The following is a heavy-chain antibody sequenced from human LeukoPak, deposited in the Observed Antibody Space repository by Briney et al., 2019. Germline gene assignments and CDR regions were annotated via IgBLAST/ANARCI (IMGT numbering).Heavy chain of an antibody. D-gene: IGHD5-18*01. Sequence: SETLSLTCAAYGGSFSGHYGRWLRQPPVMGLDWIGEINHSGSTNCHPSLKSRVTISVVTSKNQFFLKLSSVTAADTAVYYCARGTAMGSSWFDPWGQGTLVTVSS. CDR1: GGSFSGHY. V-gene: IGHV4-34*01. CDR3: ARGTAMGSSWFDP. J-gene: IGHJ5*02. CDR2: INHSGST.